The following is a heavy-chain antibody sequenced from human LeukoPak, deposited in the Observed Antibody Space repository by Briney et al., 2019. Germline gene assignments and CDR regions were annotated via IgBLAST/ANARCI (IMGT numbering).Heavy chain of an antibody. CDR3: ARAGLGIVAAGMNGMDV. D-gene: IGHD6-13*01. J-gene: IGHJ6*02. CDR1: GFTFSSYD. V-gene: IGHV3-13*01. CDR2: IGTAGDT. Sequence: GGSLRLSCAASGFTFSSYDMHWVRQATGKGLEWVSAIGTAGDTYYPGSVKGRFTISRENAKNSLYLQMNSLRAGDTAVYYCARAGLGIVAAGMNGMDVWGQGTTVTVSS.